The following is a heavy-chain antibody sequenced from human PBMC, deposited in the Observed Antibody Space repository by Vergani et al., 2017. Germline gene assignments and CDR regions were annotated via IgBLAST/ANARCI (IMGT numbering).Heavy chain of an antibody. V-gene: IGHV4-59*01. Sequence: QVQLQESGPGLVKPSETLSLTCTVSGGSISSYYWSWIRQPPGKGLEWIGYIYYSGSTNSNPSLKSRVTISVDTSKNQFSLKLSSVTAADTAVYYCASGPAAINYYYYYMDVWGKGTTVTVSS. D-gene: IGHD2-2*01. CDR2: IYYSGST. CDR1: GGSISSYY. CDR3: ASGPAAINYYYYYMDV. J-gene: IGHJ6*03.